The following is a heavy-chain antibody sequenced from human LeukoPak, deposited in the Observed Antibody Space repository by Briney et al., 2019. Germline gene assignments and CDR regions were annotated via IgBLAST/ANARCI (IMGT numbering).Heavy chain of an antibody. D-gene: IGHD5-12*01. CDR3: ARDHGYSGYDYYFDY. CDR1: GFTFRTYV. J-gene: IGHJ4*02. CDR2: IWYDGSNQ. V-gene: IGHV3-33*01. Sequence: GGSLRLSCAPSGFTFRTYVMHWGREAPGEGLERGAVIWYDGSNQNYADSVKGRFTISRDNSKNALYLQMNSLRAEDTAVYYCARDHGYSGYDYYFDYWGQGTLVTVSS.